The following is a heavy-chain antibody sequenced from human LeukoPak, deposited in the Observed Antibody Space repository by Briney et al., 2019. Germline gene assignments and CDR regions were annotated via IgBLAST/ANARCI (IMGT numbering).Heavy chain of an antibody. CDR1: GFTVSSNY. CDR3: ARDPSLTYCGGDCHAD. V-gene: IGHV3-66*01. D-gene: IGHD2-21*02. J-gene: IGHJ4*02. Sequence: GGSLRLSCAASGFTVSSNYMSWVRQAPGKGLEWVSVIYSGGSTYYADSVKGRFTISRDNSKNTLYLQMNSLRAEDTAVDYCARDPSLTYCGGDCHADWGQGTLVTVSS. CDR2: IYSGGST.